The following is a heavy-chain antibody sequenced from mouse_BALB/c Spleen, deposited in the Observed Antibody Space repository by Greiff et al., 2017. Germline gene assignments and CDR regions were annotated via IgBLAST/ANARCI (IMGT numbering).Heavy chain of an antibody. CDR2: INPGSGGT. J-gene: IGHJ2*01. CDR1: GYAFTNYL. CDR3: ARYYGNSYYFDY. Sequence: QVQLKESGAELVRPGTSVKVSCKASGYAFTNYLIEWVKQRPGQGLEWIGVINPGSGGTNYNEKFKGKATLTADKSSSTAYMQLSSLTSDDSAVYFCARYYGNSYYFDYWGQGTTLTVSS. V-gene: IGHV1-54*01. D-gene: IGHD2-1*01.